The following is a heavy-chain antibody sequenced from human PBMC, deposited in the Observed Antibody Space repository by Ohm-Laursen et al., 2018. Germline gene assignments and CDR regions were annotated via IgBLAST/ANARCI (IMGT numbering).Heavy chain of an antibody. V-gene: IGHV3-33*03. CDR3: AGGSNWFDP. CDR1: GFTFSSYD. Sequence: SLRLSCSASGFTFSSYDMHWVRQAPGKGLEWVAAIRFDGNNRYYVDSVKGRFTISRDNAKNSLNLQMNSLRAEDTAVYYCAGGSNWFDPWGQGTLVTVSS. CDR2: IRFDGNNR. D-gene: IGHD2-15*01. J-gene: IGHJ5*02.